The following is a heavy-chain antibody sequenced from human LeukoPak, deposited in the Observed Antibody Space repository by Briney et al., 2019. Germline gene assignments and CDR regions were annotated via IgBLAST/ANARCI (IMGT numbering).Heavy chain of an antibody. CDR2: IFSNGDT. Sequence: GGSLRLSCAASGFPFSNNVMSWVRQAPGKGLEWVSLIFSNGDTHYADSVKGRFTISRDTSKNTVSLQMNSLRVEDTAMYYCTRDQMNYWGQGTLVTVSS. CDR3: TRDQMNY. J-gene: IGHJ4*02. CDR1: GFPFSNNV. V-gene: IGHV3-53*01. D-gene: IGHD5-24*01.